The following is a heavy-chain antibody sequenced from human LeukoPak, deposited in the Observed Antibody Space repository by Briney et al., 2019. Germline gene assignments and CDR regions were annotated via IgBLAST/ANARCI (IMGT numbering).Heavy chain of an antibody. D-gene: IGHD2-8*01. J-gene: IGHJ6*02. CDR3: ARVLRMGYYYGMDV. CDR1: GFTLSSYE. CDR2: ISSSGSTI. V-gene: IGHV3-48*03. Sequence: AGSLRFSCAASGFTLSSYEMNWVRQAPGKGLEWVSYISSSGSTIYYADSVKGRFTISRDNAKNSLYLQMNSLRAEDTAVYYCARVLRMGYYYGMDVWGQGTTVTVSS.